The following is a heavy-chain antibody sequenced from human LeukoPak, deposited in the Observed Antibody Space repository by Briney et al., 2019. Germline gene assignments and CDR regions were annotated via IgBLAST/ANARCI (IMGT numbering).Heavy chain of an antibody. D-gene: IGHD2-21*02. V-gene: IGHV3-21*04. CDR1: GFTLSSYS. Sequence: GGSLRLSCAASGFTLSSYSMNWVRQAPGKGLEWVSSISRSSAYIYYADSVKGRFTISRDNAKNSLYLQMNNLRAEDTAIYYCARAGVYCGGDCYSADYWGQGTLVTVSS. CDR2: ISRSSAYI. J-gene: IGHJ4*02. CDR3: ARAGVYCGGDCYSADY.